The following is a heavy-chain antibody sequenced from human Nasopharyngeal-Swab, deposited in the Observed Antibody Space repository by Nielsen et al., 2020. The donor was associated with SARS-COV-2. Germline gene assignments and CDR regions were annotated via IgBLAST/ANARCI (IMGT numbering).Heavy chain of an antibody. D-gene: IGHD3-10*01. Sequence: WIRQPPGKGLEWIGETYHNGITNYNPSLKTRVTISVDKSKNQFSLKLNSVTAADTAVYYCAGVDVLICFGELRNWFDPWGQGTLVTVSS. CDR3: AGVDVLICFGELRNWFDP. V-gene: IGHV4-4*02. J-gene: IGHJ5*02. CDR2: TYHNGIT.